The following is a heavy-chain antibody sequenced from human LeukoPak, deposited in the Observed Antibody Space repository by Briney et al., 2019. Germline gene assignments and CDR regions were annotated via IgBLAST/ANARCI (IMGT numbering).Heavy chain of an antibody. Sequence: SQTLSLTCAISGDSVSDNSFTWNWIRQSPSRGLEWLGRTYYRSKWVYDYALSVKGRITINPDTSKNQFSLHLNSVTPEDTAVYYCGRAEHDWGPGYWGQGSLVTVSS. V-gene: IGHV6-1*01. CDR1: GDSVSDNSFT. J-gene: IGHJ4*02. CDR3: GRAEHDWGPGY. D-gene: IGHD3-9*01. CDR2: TYYRSKWVY.